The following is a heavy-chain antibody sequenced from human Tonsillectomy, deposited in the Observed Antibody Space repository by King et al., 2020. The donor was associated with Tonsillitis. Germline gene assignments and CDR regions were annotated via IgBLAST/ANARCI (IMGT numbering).Heavy chain of an antibody. D-gene: IGHD3-9*01. CDR2: IYHRGST. CDR3: ARGERYDIYMDG. V-gene: IGHV4-59*01. Sequence: QVQLQESGPGLVKPSETLSLTCTVSGGSISSYYWSWIRQPPGKGLEWIGHIYHRGSTNYNPSLKSRVTISVDTSKNQFSLKLSSVTAADTAVYYCARGERYDIYMDGWGHGTTVTVSS. J-gene: IGHJ6*03. CDR1: GGSISSYY.